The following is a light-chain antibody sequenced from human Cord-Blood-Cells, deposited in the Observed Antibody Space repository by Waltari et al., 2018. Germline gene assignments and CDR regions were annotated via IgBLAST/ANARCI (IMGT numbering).Light chain of an antibody. V-gene: IGKV1-39*01. J-gene: IGKJ4*01. CDR3: QQSYSTPRT. Sequence: DLQMTQSPSSLSASVGDSVTITCRASQSIRSYLNWYQQKPGKAPKLLIYAASSLQSGVPSRCSGSGSGTDFTLTISSLQPEDFATYYCQQSYSTPRTFGGGTKVEIK. CDR1: QSIRSY. CDR2: AAS.